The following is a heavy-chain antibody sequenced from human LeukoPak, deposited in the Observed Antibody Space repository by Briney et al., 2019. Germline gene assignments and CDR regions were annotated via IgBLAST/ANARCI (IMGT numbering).Heavy chain of an antibody. Sequence: GRSLRLSCAASRFTFSSYGMHWVRQAPGKGLEWVAVISYDGSNKYYADSVKGRFTISRDNSKNTLYLQMNSLRAEDTAVYYCAKDASGYDYYFDYWGQGTLVTVSS. CDR2: ISYDGSNK. CDR1: RFTFSSYG. D-gene: IGHD5-12*01. CDR3: AKDASGYDYYFDY. J-gene: IGHJ4*02. V-gene: IGHV3-30*18.